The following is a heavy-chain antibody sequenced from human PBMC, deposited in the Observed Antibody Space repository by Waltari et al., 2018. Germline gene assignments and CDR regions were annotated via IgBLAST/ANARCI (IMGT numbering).Heavy chain of an antibody. Sequence: QVQLVQSGAEVKKPGASVKVSCKASGYTFTGYYMHWVRQAPGQGLEWMGWFNPNSGGTNYAQKLQGRVTMTRDTSISTAYMELSRLRSDDTAVYYCALLGSDYDSSGYYYWGQGTLVTVSS. V-gene: IGHV1-2*02. CDR2: FNPNSGGT. CDR3: ALLGSDYDSSGYYY. J-gene: IGHJ4*02. CDR1: GYTFTGYY. D-gene: IGHD3-22*01.